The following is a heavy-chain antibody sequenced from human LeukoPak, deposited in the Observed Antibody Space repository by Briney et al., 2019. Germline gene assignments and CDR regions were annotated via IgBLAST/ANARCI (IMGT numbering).Heavy chain of an antibody. CDR3: ARDWSLDV. J-gene: IGHJ6*02. D-gene: IGHD3-3*01. V-gene: IGHV4-59*01. CDR2: IYYSGST. CDR1: GGSISSYY. Sequence: SETLSLTCTVSGGSISSYYWSWIRQPPGKGLEWIGYIYYSGSTNYSPSLKSRVTISIDKSKNQFSLKLSSLTAADTALYYCARDWSLDVWGQGTTVTVSS.